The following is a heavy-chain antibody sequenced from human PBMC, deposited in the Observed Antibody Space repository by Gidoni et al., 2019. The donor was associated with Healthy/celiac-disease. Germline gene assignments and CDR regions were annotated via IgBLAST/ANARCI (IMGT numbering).Heavy chain of an antibody. CDR2: INPSGGST. V-gene: IGHV1-46*01. CDR1: GYTFTSYY. CDR3: ARGLDWVSGGSADYDILTGYPRYYYYGMDV. Sequence: QVQLVQSGAEVKKPGASVKVSCKASGYTFTSYYMHWVRQAPGQGLEWMGIINPSGGSTGYAQKFQGRFTMTRDTSTSTVYMALSSLRSEDTAVYYCARGLDWVSGGSADYDILTGYPRYYYYGMDVWGQGTTVTVSS. J-gene: IGHJ6*02. D-gene: IGHD3-9*01.